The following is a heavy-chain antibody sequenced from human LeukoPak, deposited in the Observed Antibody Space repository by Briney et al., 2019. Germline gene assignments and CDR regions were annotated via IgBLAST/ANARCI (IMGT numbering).Heavy chain of an antibody. D-gene: IGHD1-1*01. CDR3: ARGGGANNWDYYFDY. J-gene: IGHJ4*02. CDR2: ISSSSEV. CDR1: GFTFSAYS. V-gene: IGHV3-21*06. Sequence: SGGSLRLSCAASGFTFSAYSMNWIRQAPGKGLEWVSSISSSSEVYYADSVRGRFTISRDAAENSLYLQVNNLRAEDTGVYYCARGGGANNWDYYFDYWGRGTLVTVSS.